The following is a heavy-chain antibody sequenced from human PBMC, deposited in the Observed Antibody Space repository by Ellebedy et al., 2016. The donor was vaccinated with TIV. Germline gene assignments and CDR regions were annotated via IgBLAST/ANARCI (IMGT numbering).Heavy chain of an antibody. Sequence: SGPTLVKPTETLTLTCTVSGFSLTNPRMSVSWFRQPPGKALEWLAHIFSSDQTDYDTSLKNRLTISKDNSKGQVVLTMTNMDSVDTATYYCARMRDYVWGTWRSDGFDIWGQGIAVTVSS. J-gene: IGHJ3*02. V-gene: IGHV2-26*01. CDR1: GFSLTNPRMS. D-gene: IGHD3-16*01. CDR2: IFSSDQT. CDR3: ARMRDYVWGTWRSDGFDI.